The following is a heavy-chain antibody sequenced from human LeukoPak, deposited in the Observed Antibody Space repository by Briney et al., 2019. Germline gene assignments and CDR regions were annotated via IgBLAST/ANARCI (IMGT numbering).Heavy chain of an antibody. CDR3: ARDDFYFGSVGRGSLDH. CDR2: ISYDGADK. CDR1: GFIFNTYP. V-gene: IGHV3-30-3*01. Sequence: PGGSLRLSCAASGFIFNTYPMHWVRQAPGKGLEWLAIISYDGADKYYADSVKGRFTISRDNSTNTVSLQMNSLRLADTAVYYCARDDFYFGSVGRGSLDHWGRGILVTVSS. D-gene: IGHD3-10*01. J-gene: IGHJ4*02.